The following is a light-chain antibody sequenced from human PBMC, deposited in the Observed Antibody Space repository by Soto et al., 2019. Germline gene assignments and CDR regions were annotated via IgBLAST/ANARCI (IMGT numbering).Light chain of an antibody. CDR1: SSDVGGYNY. J-gene: IGLJ3*02. CDR2: DVS. CDR3: SSHTSRSSWV. Sequence: QSALTQPASVSGSPGQSITISCTGASSDVGGYNYVSWYQQHPGKAPKLMIYDVSERPSGVSNRFSGSKFGNTASLTISGLQAEDEADYYCSSHTSRSSWVFGGGTQLTVL. V-gene: IGLV2-14*01.